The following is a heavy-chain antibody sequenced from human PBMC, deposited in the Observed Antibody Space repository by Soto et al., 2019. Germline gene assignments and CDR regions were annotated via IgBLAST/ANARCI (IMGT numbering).Heavy chain of an antibody. CDR1: GYTFTSYG. J-gene: IGHJ4*02. CDR3: ARDVVVAARSGGEDY. V-gene: IGHV1-18*04. D-gene: IGHD2-15*01. CDR2: ISAYNGNT. Sequence: ASVKVSCKASGYTFTSYGISWVRQAPGQGLEWMGWISAYNGNTNYAQKLQGRVTMTTDTSTSTAYMELRGLRSDDTAVYYCARDVVVAARSGGEDYWGQGTLVTVSS.